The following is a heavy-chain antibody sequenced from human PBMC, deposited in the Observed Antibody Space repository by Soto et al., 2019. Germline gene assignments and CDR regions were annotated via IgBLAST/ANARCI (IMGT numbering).Heavy chain of an antibody. CDR3: AHSPLTRLLSHTPNWFDP. J-gene: IGHJ5*02. V-gene: IGHV2-5*02. CDR2: IYWDDDK. D-gene: IGHD3-10*01. CDR1: GFSLSTSGVG. Sequence: QITLKESGPTLVKPTQTLTLTCTFSGFSLSTSGVGVGWIRQPPGKALEWLALIYWDDDKRYSPSLKSRLTITKDTSKNQVVLTMTNMDPVDTATYYCAHSPLTRLLSHTPNWFDPWGQGTLVTVSS.